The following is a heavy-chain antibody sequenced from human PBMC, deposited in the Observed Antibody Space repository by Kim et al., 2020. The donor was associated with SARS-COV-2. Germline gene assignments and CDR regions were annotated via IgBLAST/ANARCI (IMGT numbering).Heavy chain of an antibody. Sequence: SAASVKRRFTNSREHSKNTMYLQMNSRRAEDTALYYCASTSSWYTGRFDPWGQGTLVTVSS. J-gene: IGHJ5*02. CDR3: ASTSSWYTGRFDP. D-gene: IGHD6-13*01. V-gene: IGHV3-30*01.